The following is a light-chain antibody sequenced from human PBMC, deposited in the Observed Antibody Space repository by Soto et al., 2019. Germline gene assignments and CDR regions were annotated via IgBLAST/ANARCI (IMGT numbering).Light chain of an antibody. CDR3: QEANSFSGT. CDR2: AAS. J-gene: IGKJ3*01. Sequence: DIQMTQSPSSVSASVGDRVTITCRASQGISSWVAWYQQKPGTAPKLLIYAASSLQGGVPSRFSGSGSGTHFTLTISSLQPEDFATYYCQEANSFSGTFGPGTKVDIK. CDR1: QGISSW. V-gene: IGKV1-12*01.